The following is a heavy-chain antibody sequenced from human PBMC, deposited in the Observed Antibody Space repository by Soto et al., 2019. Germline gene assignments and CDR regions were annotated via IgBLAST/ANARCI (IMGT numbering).Heavy chain of an antibody. Sequence: SETLSLTCTVSGGSITGFYWSWIRQSPGKGLEWVGYIHHTGTTIYNPSLKSRVTISLDTSKSQFSLRLNSVTAADTAIYYCARHPHWLGGYSYGRLDYWGQGTLVTVSS. D-gene: IGHD5-18*01. CDR3: ARHPHWLGGYSYGRLDY. CDR2: IHHTGTT. J-gene: IGHJ4*02. CDR1: GGSITGFY. V-gene: IGHV4-59*01.